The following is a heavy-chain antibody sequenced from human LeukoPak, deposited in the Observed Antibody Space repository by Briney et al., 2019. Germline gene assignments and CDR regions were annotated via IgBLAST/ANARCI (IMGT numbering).Heavy chain of an antibody. D-gene: IGHD6-19*01. V-gene: IGHV3-23*01. CDR3: ARAVGYGFGWGYGFDI. J-gene: IGHJ3*02. CDR1: GFPFSTYT. Sequence: GGSLLLSFAASGFPFSTYTMTWVRPAPGKGLEGVSGIRGTLPYTGKTYHADSVKGRFTIARDNSKDTLFLQMNSLRADDTALYYCARAVGYGFGWGYGFDIWGQGTMVTVSS. CDR2: IRGTLPYTGKT.